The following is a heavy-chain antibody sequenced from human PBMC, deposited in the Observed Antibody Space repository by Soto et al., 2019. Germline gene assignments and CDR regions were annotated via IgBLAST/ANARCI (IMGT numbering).Heavy chain of an antibody. D-gene: IGHD2-2*01. CDR2: INAGNGNT. CDR3: ATAIADDAFDI. CDR1: GYTFTSYA. J-gene: IGHJ3*02. Sequence: ASVEVSCKASGYTFTSYAMHWVRQAPGQRLEWMGWINAGNGNTKYSQKFQGRVTITRDTSASTAYMELSSLRSEDTAVYYCATAIADDAFDIWGRGTMVTVSS. V-gene: IGHV1-3*01.